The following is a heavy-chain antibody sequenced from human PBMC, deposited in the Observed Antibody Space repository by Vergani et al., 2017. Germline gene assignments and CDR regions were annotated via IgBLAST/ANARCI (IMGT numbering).Heavy chain of an antibody. Sequence: EVQLVESGGGLVQPGGSLRLSCAASGFTFSDHYMDWVRQAPGKGLEWVSGISWNSGSIGYADSVKGRFTISRDNAKNSLYLQMNSLRAEDTAVYYCARDTNDFWSGYYSRDVVSRASGFDPWGQGTLVTVSS. J-gene: IGHJ5*02. CDR2: ISWNSGSI. CDR3: ARDTNDFWSGYYSRDVVSRASGFDP. CDR1: GFTFSDHY. D-gene: IGHD3-3*01. V-gene: IGHV3-9*01.